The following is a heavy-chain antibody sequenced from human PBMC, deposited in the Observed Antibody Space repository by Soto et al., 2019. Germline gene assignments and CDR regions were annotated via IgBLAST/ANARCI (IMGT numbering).Heavy chain of an antibody. D-gene: IGHD2-15*01. CDR3: ARSVVVVAAKYYFDY. V-gene: IGHV1-2*02. CDR1: GYTFTDFY. CDR2: INPNTGGT. J-gene: IGHJ4*02. Sequence: ASVKVSCKTSGYTFTDFYINWVRQAPGQGLEWVGWINPNTGGTKPSQRFQGRVTLTRDTSITTAYMELTRLTSEDTAVYFCARSVVVVAAKYYFDYWGQGTLVTVSS.